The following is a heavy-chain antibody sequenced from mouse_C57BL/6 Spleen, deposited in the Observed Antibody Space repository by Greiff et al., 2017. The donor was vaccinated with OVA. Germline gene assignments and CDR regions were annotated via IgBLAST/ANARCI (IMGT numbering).Heavy chain of an antibody. CDR3: ARTIYYGNPHAMDY. J-gene: IGHJ4*01. Sequence: VQLQQSGAELVKPGASVKISCKASGYAFSSYWMNWVKQRPGKGLEWIGQIYPGDGDTNYNGKFKGKATLTADKSSSTAYMQLSSLTSEDSAVYFCARTIYYGNPHAMDYWGQGTSVTVSS. CDR1: GYAFSSYW. D-gene: IGHD2-1*01. CDR2: IYPGDGDT. V-gene: IGHV1-80*01.